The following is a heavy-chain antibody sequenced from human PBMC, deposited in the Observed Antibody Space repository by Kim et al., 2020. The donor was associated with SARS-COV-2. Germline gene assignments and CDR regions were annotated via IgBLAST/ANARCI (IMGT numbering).Heavy chain of an antibody. CDR3: AIQRERITMVRGVTPFDY. V-gene: IGHV3-23*01. D-gene: IGHD3-10*01. CDR1: GFTFSSYA. Sequence: GGSLRLSCAASGFTFSSYAMSWVRQAPGKGLEWVSAISGSGGSTYYADSVKGRFTISRDNSKNTLYLQMNSLRAEDTAVYYCAIQRERITMVRGVTPFDYWGQGTLVTVSS. J-gene: IGHJ4*02. CDR2: ISGSGGST.